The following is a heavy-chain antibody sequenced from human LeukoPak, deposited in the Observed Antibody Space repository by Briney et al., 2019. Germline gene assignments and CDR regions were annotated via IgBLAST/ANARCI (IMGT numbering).Heavy chain of an antibody. V-gene: IGHV3-53*01. Sequence: GGSLRLSCAASGFTVSNTYMSWVRQAPGKGLEWVSIIYSGGGTRYADSVKGRFTISRDNAKNSLYLQMNSLRAEDTAIYYCATSTAAAGTDWGQGTLVTVSS. CDR1: GFTVSNTY. J-gene: IGHJ4*02. CDR3: ATSTAAAGTD. CDR2: IYSGGGT. D-gene: IGHD6-13*01.